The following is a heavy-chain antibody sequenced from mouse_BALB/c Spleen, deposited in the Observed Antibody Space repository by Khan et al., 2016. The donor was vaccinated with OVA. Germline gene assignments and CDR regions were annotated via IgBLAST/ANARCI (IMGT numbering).Heavy chain of an antibody. J-gene: IGHJ3*01. D-gene: IGHD3-1*01. CDR1: GYTFTSFY. CDR2: INPSNGDT. V-gene: IGHV1S81*02. CDR3: ARSGYRDPCAD. Sequence: QVQLKQSGAELVKPGASVKISCKASGYTFTSFYMYWVKQRPGQGLEWIGGINPSNGDTHFYEKFKSKATLTVDKSSTTAYMQFSSLTSEDSAVCYGARSGYRDPCADWGQGTLVTVSP.